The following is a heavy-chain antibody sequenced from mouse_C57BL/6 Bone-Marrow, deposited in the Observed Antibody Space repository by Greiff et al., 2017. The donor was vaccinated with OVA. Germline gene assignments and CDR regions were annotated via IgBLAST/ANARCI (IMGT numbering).Heavy chain of an antibody. J-gene: IGHJ3*01. CDR1: GFSLTSYG. V-gene: IGHV2-6*01. Sequence: VHLVESGPGLVAPSQSLSITCTVSGFSLTSYGVEWVRQSPGKGLEWLGVIWGVGSTNYNSALKSRLSISKDNSKSQVFLKMNSLQTDDTAMYYCASIYYGFAYWGQGTLVTVSA. D-gene: IGHD2-1*01. CDR2: IWGVGST. CDR3: ASIYYGFAY.